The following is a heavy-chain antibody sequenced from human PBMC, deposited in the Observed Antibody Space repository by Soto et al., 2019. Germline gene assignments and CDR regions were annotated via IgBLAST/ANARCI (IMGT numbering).Heavy chain of an antibody. V-gene: IGHV3-23*01. J-gene: IGHJ4*02. CDR2: ISGSGGST. CDR1: GFTFSSYA. Sequence: GGSLRLSXAASGFTFSSYAMSWVRQAPGKGLEWVSAISGSGGSTYYADSVKGRFTISRDNSKNTLYLQMNSLRAEDTAVYYCAKDGKSRYITMIVVVNDYWGQGTLVTVSS. CDR3: AKDGKSRYITMIVVVNDY. D-gene: IGHD3-22*01.